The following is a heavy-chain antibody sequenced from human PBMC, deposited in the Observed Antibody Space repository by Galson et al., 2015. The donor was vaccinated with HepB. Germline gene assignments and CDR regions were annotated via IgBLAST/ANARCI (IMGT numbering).Heavy chain of an antibody. Sequence: SWVRQAPGKGLEWVANIEQDGSEKYYVDSVKGRFTISRDNARNSLYLQMNSVRAEDTAVYYCARVLAAADDYWGQGTLVTVSS. J-gene: IGHJ4*02. D-gene: IGHD6-13*01. V-gene: IGHV3-7*01. CDR2: IEQDGSEK. CDR3: ARVLAAADDY.